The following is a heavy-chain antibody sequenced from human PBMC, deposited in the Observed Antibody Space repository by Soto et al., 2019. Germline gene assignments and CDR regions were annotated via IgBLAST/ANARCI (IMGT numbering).Heavy chain of an antibody. CDR3: ARDRVGDGAYDLDY. CDR2: TLTTGVT. Sequence: EVQLVESGGGLIQPGESLTVSCAASGLGGDKLSWVRQAPGKGLEWVALTLTTGVTMYADSVKGRFTVSRDTSKTTQYLHMNSPRVEDTAVYYCARDRVGDGAYDLDYWGQGTLVTVSS. J-gene: IGHJ4*02. V-gene: IGHV3-53*01. CDR1: GLGGDK. D-gene: IGHD3-10*01.